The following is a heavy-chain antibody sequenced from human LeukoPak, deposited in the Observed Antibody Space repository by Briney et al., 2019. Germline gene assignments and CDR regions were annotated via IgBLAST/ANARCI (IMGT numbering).Heavy chain of an antibody. CDR3: ARSYGSGTPGKYGMDV. J-gene: IGHJ6*04. CDR1: GFTFSSYA. CDR2: ISGSGGST. V-gene: IGHV3-23*01. D-gene: IGHD3-10*01. Sequence: GGSLRLSCAASGFTFSSYAMSWVRQAPGKGLEWVSAISGSGGSTYYADSAKGRFTISRNNSKNTLYLQMNSLRAEDTAVYYCARSYGSGTPGKYGMDVWGKGTTVTVSS.